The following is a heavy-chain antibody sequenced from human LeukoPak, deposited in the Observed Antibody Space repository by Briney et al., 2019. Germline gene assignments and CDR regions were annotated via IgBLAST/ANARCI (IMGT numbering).Heavy chain of an antibody. D-gene: IGHD3-10*01. CDR2: INPNSGGT. V-gene: IGHV1-2*06. CDR1: GYTFTGYY. Sequence: ASVKVSCKASGYTFTGYYMHWVQQAPGQGLEWMGRINPNSGGTNYAQKFQGRVTMTRDTSISTAYMELSRLRSDDTAVYYCARAGITMVRGVDDFDYWGQGTLVTVSS. J-gene: IGHJ4*02. CDR3: ARAGITMVRGVDDFDY.